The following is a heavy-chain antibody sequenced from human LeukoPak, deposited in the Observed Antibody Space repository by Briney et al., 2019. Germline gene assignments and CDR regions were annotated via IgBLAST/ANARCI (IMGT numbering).Heavy chain of an antibody. CDR2: ISSDGRTT. CDR3: ARQYVWGSYRYLVFGY. CDR1: GFTLSGYW. Sequence: GGSLRLSCAASGFTLSGYWMHWVRQAPGKGLEWVSRISSDGRTTNYADSVKGRFIISRDNAKNSLYLQMNSLRAEDTAVYYCARQYVWGSYRYLVFGYWGQGTLVTVSS. D-gene: IGHD3-16*02. J-gene: IGHJ4*02. V-gene: IGHV3-74*01.